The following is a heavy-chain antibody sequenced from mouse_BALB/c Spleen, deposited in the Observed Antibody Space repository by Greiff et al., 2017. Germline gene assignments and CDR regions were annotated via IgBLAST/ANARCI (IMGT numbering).Heavy chain of an antibody. J-gene: IGHJ4*01. CDR1: GFTFSSFG. CDR3: ARGSYGYGYAMDY. V-gene: IGHV5-17*02. D-gene: IGHD2-2*01. CDR2: ISSGSSTI. Sequence: DVMLVESGGGLVQPGGSRKLSCAASGFTFSSFGMHWVRQAPEKGLEWVAYISSGSSTIYYADTVKGRFTISRDNPKNTLFLQMTSLRSEDTAMYYCARGSYGYGYAMDYWGQGTSVTVSS.